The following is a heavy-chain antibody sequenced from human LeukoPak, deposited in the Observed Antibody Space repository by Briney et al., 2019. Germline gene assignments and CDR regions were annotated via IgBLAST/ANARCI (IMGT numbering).Heavy chain of an antibody. CDR1: GFTFTSYA. CDR3: AKPGGGSWEWGSYYFDY. J-gene: IGHJ4*02. CDR2: ISGSGGST. Sequence: GGSLRLSCAASGFTFTSYAMSWVRQAPGKGLEWVSAISGSGGSTYYADSVKGRFTISRDSSKSTLYLQMNSLRPDDTAVYYCAKPGGGSWEWGSYYFDYWGQGTLVAVSS. V-gene: IGHV3-23*01. D-gene: IGHD2-15*01.